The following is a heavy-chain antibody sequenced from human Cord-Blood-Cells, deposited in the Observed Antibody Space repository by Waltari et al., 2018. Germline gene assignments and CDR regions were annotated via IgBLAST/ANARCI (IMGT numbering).Heavy chain of an antibody. CDR3: AKPSSGSDYFDY. CDR1: GFTFSSYG. D-gene: IGHD1-26*01. J-gene: IGHJ4*02. V-gene: IGHV3-30*02. Sequence: QVQLVESGGGVVQPGGSLRLSCAASGFTFSSYGMHWVRQTPGKGVEGGGFVRYDGSNKYYADSLKGRFTNSRDNSKDKLYLQINSLRAGDTAVYYCAKPSSGSDYFDYWGQGTLVTVSS. CDR2: VRYDGSNK.